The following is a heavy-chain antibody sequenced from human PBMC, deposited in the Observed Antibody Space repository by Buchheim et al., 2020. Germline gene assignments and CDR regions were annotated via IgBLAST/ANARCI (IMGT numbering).Heavy chain of an antibody. Sequence: QVQLVESGGGVVQPGRSLRLSCAASGFTFSSYAMHWVRQAPGKGLEWVAVISYDGSNKYYADSVKGRFTISRDNSKNTLYLQMNSLRAEDAAVYYCARDTYYGSSGPIDYWGQGTL. D-gene: IGHD3-22*01. CDR1: GFTFSSYA. CDR3: ARDTYYGSSGPIDY. J-gene: IGHJ4*02. V-gene: IGHV3-30-3*01. CDR2: ISYDGSNK.